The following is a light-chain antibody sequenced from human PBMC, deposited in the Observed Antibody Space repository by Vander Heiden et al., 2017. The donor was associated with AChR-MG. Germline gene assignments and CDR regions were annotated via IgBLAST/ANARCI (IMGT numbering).Light chain of an antibody. Sequence: DLQMTQSPSTLSASVGARVTITCRSSRTISSWLAWYQQKPGRTPKRLIYKASTLEYGGPSRFSGSGSGTECTRTISSLQSDDFASYFCQQYDSVPLTFGRGTKVEI. J-gene: IGKJ4*01. CDR1: RTISSW. CDR2: KAS. V-gene: IGKV1-5*03. CDR3: QQYDSVPLT.